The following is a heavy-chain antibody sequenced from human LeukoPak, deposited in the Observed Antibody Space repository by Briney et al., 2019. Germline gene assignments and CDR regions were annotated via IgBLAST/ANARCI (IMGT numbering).Heavy chain of an antibody. D-gene: IGHD1-26*01. J-gene: IGHJ4*02. CDR1: GGSFSGYY. V-gene: IGHV4-34*01. CDR3: ARGRGGYSGSPRGFDY. CDR2: INHSGST. Sequence: SETLSLTCAVYGGSFSGYYWSWIRQPPGKGLEWIGEINHSGSTNYNPSLKSRVTISADTSKNQFSLKPSSVTAADTAVYYCARGRGGYSGSPRGFDYWGQGTLVTVSS.